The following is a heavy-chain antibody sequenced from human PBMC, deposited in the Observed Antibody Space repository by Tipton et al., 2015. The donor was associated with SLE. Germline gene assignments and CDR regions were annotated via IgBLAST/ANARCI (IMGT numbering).Heavy chain of an antibody. D-gene: IGHD6-13*01. V-gene: IGHV3-21*03. CDR1: GGSFSGYY. CDR3: ARDDLVTDSSSWYRSRYYYYGMDV. Sequence: LSLTCAVYGGSFSGYYWSWIRQAPGKGLEWVSSISSSSSYIYYADSVKGRFTISRDNAKNSLYLQMNSLRAEDTAVYYCARDDLVTDSSSWYRSRYYYYGMDVWGQGTTVTVSS. CDR2: ISSSSSYI. J-gene: IGHJ6*02.